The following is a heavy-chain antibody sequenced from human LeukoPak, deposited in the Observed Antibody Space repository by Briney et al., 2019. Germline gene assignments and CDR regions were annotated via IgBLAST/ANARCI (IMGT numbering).Heavy chain of an antibody. J-gene: IGHJ4*02. V-gene: IGHV3-74*01. D-gene: IGHD3-9*01. CDR2: MYGDMRDI. CDR3: ATGTDY. CDR1: GLTFSNSW. Sequence: GGSLRLSCEASGLTFSNSWMHWVRQVPGKGLVWVSRMYGDMRDISYADSVKGRFTISRDNAKNSLYLQMNSLRAEDTAVYYCATGTDYWGQGTLVTVSS.